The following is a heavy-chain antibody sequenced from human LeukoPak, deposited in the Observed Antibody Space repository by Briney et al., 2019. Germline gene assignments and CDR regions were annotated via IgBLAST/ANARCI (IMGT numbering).Heavy chain of an antibody. Sequence: SETLSLTCTVSGGSISSYYWGWIRQPPGKGLEWIGSIYYSGSTYYNPSLKSRVTISVDTSKNQFSLKLSSVTAADTAVYYCARQIYILTGYSLYFDYWGQGTLVTVSS. CDR2: IYYSGST. J-gene: IGHJ4*02. CDR1: GGSISSYY. CDR3: ARQIYILTGYSLYFDY. V-gene: IGHV4-39*01. D-gene: IGHD3-9*01.